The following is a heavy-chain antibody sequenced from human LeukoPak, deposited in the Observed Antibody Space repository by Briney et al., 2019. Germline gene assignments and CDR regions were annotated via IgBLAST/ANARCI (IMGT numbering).Heavy chain of an antibody. D-gene: IGHD3-22*01. J-gene: IGHJ4*02. Sequence: GGSLRLSCAASGFTFSSYAVSWVRQAPGKGLEWVSAISGSGGSTYYADSVKGRFTISRDNSKNTLYLQMNSLRAEDTAVYYCAKAGMIVVVITHFDYWGQGTLVTVSS. V-gene: IGHV3-23*01. CDR3: AKAGMIVVVITHFDY. CDR1: GFTFSSYA. CDR2: ISGSGGST.